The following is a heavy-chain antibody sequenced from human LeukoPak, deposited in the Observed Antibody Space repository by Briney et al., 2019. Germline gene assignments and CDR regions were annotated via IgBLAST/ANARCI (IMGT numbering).Heavy chain of an antibody. Sequence: GGSLRLSRAASGFTFSDYGMNCVRQAPGKGLEGLSHISSTSSTIKYADSAKGRFTISRDNAKNSVYLQMHSLRVEDTAVYYCARERGVWVKGTTVTVSS. CDR2: ISSTSSTI. CDR1: GFTFSDYG. V-gene: IGHV3-48*01. J-gene: IGHJ6*04. CDR3: ARERGV.